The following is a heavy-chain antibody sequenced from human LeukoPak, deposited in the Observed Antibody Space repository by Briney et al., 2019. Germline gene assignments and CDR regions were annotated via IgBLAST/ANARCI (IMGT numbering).Heavy chain of an antibody. CDR2: ISGSGGST. Sequence: PGGSLRLSCAASGFTFSSYGMSWVRQAPGKGLEWVSAISGSGGSTYYADSVKGRFTISRDNSKNTLYLQMNSLRAEDTAVYYCAKRGLRYFDPYYYYMDVWGKGTTVTISS. V-gene: IGHV3-23*01. D-gene: IGHD3-9*01. CDR1: GFTFSSYG. CDR3: AKRGLRYFDPYYYYMDV. J-gene: IGHJ6*03.